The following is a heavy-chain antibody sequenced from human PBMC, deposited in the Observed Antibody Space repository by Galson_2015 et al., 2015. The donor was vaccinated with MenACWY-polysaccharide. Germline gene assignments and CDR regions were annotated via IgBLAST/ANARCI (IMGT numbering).Heavy chain of an antibody. Sequence: SEPLSLTCAVSDYSIRSGYFWGWIRQPPGKGLEWIASIFHSGTTYYNTSLKSRVTISVDTSKNQFSLKLSSVTAADTAVYYCARVEKYSGSFYILYWGQGTLVTVSS. J-gene: IGHJ4*02. CDR3: ARVEKYSGSFYILY. V-gene: IGHV4-38-2*01. CDR2: IFHSGTT. D-gene: IGHD1-26*01. CDR1: DYSIRSGYF.